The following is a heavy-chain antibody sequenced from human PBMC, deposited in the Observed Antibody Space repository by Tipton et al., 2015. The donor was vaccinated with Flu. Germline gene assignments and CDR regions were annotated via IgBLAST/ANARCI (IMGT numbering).Heavy chain of an antibody. CDR1: EFTFSSYW. Sequence: SLRLSCAASEFTFSSYWMSWVRQAPGKGLEWVANIDQDGSEKYYVDSVKGRFTISRDNAKNSLYLQMSSLRADDTAVYYCTRSLDYWGQGTLVTVSS. CDR3: TRSLDY. J-gene: IGHJ4*02. D-gene: IGHD6-19*01. V-gene: IGHV3-7*01. CDR2: IDQDGSEK.